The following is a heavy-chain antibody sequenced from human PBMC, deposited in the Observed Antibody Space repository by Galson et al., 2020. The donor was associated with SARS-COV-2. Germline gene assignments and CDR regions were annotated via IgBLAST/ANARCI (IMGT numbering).Heavy chain of an antibody. J-gene: IGHJ6*02. CDR1: GYTFTSYG. V-gene: IGHV1-18*01. CDR2: ISAYNGNT. Sequence: ASVKVSCKASGYTFTSYGISWVRQAPGQGLEWMGWISAYNGNTNYAQKLQGRVTMTTDTSTSTAYMELRSLRSDDTAVYYCARDPILWFRELGFFNYGMDVWGQGTTVTVSS. D-gene: IGHD3-10*01. CDR3: ARDPILWFRELGFFNYGMDV.